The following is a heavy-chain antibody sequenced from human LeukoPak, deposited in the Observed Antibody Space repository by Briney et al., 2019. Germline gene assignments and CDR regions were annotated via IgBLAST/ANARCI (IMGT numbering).Heavy chain of an antibody. D-gene: IGHD1-20*01. CDR3: ARDSITGDFDY. V-gene: IGHV4-61*02. J-gene: IGHJ4*02. Sequence: SETLSLTCTASGGSISSGTYYWSWIRQPAGKGLEWIGRVYTSGSTNYNPSLKSRVTISVDTSKNQFSLNLSSVTAADTAVYYCARDSITGDFDYWGQGTLVTVSS. CDR2: VYTSGST. CDR1: GGSISSGTYY.